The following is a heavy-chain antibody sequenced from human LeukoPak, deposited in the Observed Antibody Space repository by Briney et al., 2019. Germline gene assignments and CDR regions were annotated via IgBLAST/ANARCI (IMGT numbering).Heavy chain of an antibody. CDR3: ARDFGDGYNLGWY. V-gene: IGHV3-48*03. Sequence: GGSLRLSCAASGFTFSSYEMNWVRLPPGKGREWVSYISSSGSTIYYADSVKGRFTISRDNAKNSLYLQMNSLRAEDTAVYYCARDFGDGYNLGWYWGQGTLVTVSS. CDR2: ISSSGSTI. J-gene: IGHJ4*02. D-gene: IGHD5-24*01. CDR1: GFTFSSYE.